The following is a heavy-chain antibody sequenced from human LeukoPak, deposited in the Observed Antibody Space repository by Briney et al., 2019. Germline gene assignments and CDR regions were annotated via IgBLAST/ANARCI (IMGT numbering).Heavy chain of an antibody. CDR3: ARAKLYDILIRWGYYYGMDV. V-gene: IGHV3-7*04. Sequence: GGSLRLSCAASGFTFSNYWMSWVRQAPGKGLEWVANIKQEGSEKYYVDSVKGRFTISRDNSKNTLYLQMNSLRAEDTAVYYCARAKLYDILIRWGYYYGMDVWGQGTTVTVSS. D-gene: IGHD3-9*01. CDR2: IKQEGSEK. J-gene: IGHJ6*02. CDR1: GFTFSNYW.